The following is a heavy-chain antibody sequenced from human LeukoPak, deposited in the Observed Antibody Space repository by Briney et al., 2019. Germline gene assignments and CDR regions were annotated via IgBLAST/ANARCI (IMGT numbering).Heavy chain of an antibody. CDR1: GGTFSSYA. CDR3: ARESSDTAAIRASSYYYYMDV. J-gene: IGHJ6*03. Sequence: SVKVSCKASGGTFSSYAISWVRQAPGQGLEWMGGIIPILGTANYAQKFQGRVTITTDESTSTAYMELSSLRSEDTAVYYCARESSDTAAIRASSYYYYMDVWGKGTTVTVSS. CDR2: IIPILGTA. D-gene: IGHD2-2*01. V-gene: IGHV1-69*05.